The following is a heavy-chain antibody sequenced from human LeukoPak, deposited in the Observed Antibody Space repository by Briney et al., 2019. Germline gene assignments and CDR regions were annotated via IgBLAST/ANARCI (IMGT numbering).Heavy chain of an antibody. CDR3: ANVRYKYGKDY. D-gene: IGHD5-18*01. CDR1: GFTFSSYA. J-gene: IGHJ4*02. V-gene: IGHV3-23*01. Sequence: GGSLRLSCAASGFTFSSYAMSWVRQAPGKGLEWVSGINGDGDSTYYADSVKGRFTISRDNSKNTLYLQMNSLRAEDTAVYYCANVRYKYGKDYWGQGTLVTVSS. CDR2: INGDGDST.